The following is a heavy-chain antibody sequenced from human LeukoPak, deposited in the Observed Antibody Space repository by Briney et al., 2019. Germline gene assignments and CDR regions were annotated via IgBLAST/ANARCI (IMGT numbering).Heavy chain of an antibody. CDR2: INPSGGST. Sequence: ASVKVSCKASGYTFTSYYMHWVRQAPGQGLEWMGIINPSGGSTSYAQKFQGRVTMTRDASTSTVYMELSSLRSEDTAVYYCARSNEVLWPVDYWGQGTLVTVSS. CDR3: ARSNEVLWPVDY. CDR1: GYTFTSYY. J-gene: IGHJ4*02. V-gene: IGHV1-46*01. D-gene: IGHD2-21*01.